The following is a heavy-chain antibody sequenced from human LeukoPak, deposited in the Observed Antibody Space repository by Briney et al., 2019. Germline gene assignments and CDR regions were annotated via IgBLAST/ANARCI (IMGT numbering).Heavy chain of an antibody. D-gene: IGHD5-18*01. CDR1: GFTFSSYW. Sequence: PGGSLRLSCAASGFTFSSYWVHWVRQAPGKGLVWVSRINSDGSSTSYADSVKGRFTISRDNAKNSLYLQMNSLRAEDTAVYYCARDSGYIYGKVAFDIWGQGTMVTVSS. CDR2: INSDGSST. CDR3: ARDSGYIYGKVAFDI. V-gene: IGHV3-74*01. J-gene: IGHJ3*02.